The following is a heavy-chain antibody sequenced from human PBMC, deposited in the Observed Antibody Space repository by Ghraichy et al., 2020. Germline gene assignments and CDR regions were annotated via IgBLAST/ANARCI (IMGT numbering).Heavy chain of an antibody. D-gene: IGHD4-11*01. V-gene: IGHV3-11*01. Sequence: GESLNISCAASGFTFSDYYMSWIRQAPGKGLEWVSYISNTGRTIYYADSVKGRFTISRDNAKNSLYLQMNSLRAEDTAVYYCARALSTVYYYYGMDVWGQGTTVTVSS. J-gene: IGHJ6*02. CDR1: GFTFSDYY. CDR2: ISNTGRTI. CDR3: ARALSTVYYYYGMDV.